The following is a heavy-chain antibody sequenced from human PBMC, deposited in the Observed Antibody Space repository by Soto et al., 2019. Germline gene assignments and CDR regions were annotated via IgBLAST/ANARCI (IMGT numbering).Heavy chain of an antibody. CDR3: ARGSVVGYSYGRPDY. Sequence: QVQLQESGPGLVKPSQTLSLTCTVSGGSISSGGYYWSWIRQHPGKGLEWIGYIYYSGSTYYNPSLKRRVTISVDTSKNQFSLKLSSVTAADTAVYYCARGSVVGYSYGRPDYWGQGTLVTVSS. CDR2: IYYSGST. CDR1: GGSISSGGYY. D-gene: IGHD5-18*01. V-gene: IGHV4-31*03. J-gene: IGHJ4*02.